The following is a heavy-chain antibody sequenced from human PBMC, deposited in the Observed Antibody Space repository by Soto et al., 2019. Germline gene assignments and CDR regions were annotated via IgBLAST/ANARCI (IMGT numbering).Heavy chain of an antibody. V-gene: IGHV4-34*01. CDR3: ARGSPTYSSSWYLVYYYYGMGV. D-gene: IGHD6-13*01. Sequence: SETLSLTCAVYGGSFSGYYWSWIRQPPGKGLEWIGEINHSGSTNYNPSLKSRVTISVDTSKNQFSLKLSSVTAADTAVYYCARGSPTYSSSWYLVYYYYGMGVWGQGTTVTVSS. CDR1: GGSFSGYY. CDR2: INHSGST. J-gene: IGHJ6*02.